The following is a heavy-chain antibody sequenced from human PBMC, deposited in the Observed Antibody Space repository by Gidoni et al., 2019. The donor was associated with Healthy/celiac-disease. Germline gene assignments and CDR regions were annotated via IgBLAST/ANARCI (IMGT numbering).Heavy chain of an antibody. CDR3: ARRPGIAAAGYYYYFYGMDV. Sequence: QVQLQQWGAGLLKPSETLSLTCAVYGGSFSGFYWRWIRQPPGKGLEWIGEINHSGSTNYNPSLKSRVTISVDTSKNQFSLKLNSVTAADTAVYYCARRPGIAAAGYYYYFYGMDVWGQGTTVTVSS. V-gene: IGHV4-34*01. D-gene: IGHD6-13*01. CDR2: INHSGST. J-gene: IGHJ6*02. CDR1: GGSFSGFY.